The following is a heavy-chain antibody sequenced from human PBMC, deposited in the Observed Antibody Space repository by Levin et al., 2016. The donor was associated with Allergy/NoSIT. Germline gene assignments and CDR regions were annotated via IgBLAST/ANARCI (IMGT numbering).Heavy chain of an antibody. D-gene: IGHD3-22*01. V-gene: IGHV3-11*06. J-gene: IGHJ4*02. CDR3: ARDSVDSSGYYYVDY. Sequence: RQAPGKGLEWVSCISSSSSYTNYADSVKGRFTISRDNAKNSLYLQMNSLRDEDTAVYYCARDSVDSSGYYYVDYWGQGTLVTVSS. CDR2: ISSSSSYT.